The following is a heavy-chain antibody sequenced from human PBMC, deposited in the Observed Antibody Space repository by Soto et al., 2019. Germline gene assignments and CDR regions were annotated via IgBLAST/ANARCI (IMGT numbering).Heavy chain of an antibody. V-gene: IGHV1-24*01. D-gene: IGHD2-15*01. CDR2: FDPEDGET. CDR1: GYSLAELS. CDR3: ATSPTPRLLLPSHCLHP. J-gene: IGHJ5*02. Sequence: GASVKVSGKDSGYSLAELSMHWVRQAPGKGLEWIGGFDPEDGETIYAQKFQGRVTMTEDTSTDTAYMELSSQRSEDTAVYYCATSPTPRLLLPSHCLHPSGQGTFVTVSA.